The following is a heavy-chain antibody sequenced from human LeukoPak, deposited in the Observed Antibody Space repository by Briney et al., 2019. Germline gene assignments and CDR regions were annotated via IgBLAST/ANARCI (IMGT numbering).Heavy chain of an antibody. CDR3: ARALFGNYYDSCGS. D-gene: IGHD3-22*01. Sequence: GASVNVSCKTSGYTFTGYFINWVRQAPGHGLEWMGMINPSGGSTSYGQMFQGRVTMTRDKSTSTVYMDLSSLRSEDTAVYYCARALFGNYYDSCGSWGQGTLVTVSS. J-gene: IGHJ5*02. CDR2: INPSGGST. CDR1: GYTFTGYF. V-gene: IGHV1-46*01.